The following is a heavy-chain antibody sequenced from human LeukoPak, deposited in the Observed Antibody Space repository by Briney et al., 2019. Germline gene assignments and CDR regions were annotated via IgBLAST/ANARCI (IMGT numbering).Heavy chain of an antibody. CDR1: GFTFSGYW. V-gene: IGHV3-74*01. Sequence: GGSLRLSCAASGFTFSGYWMHWVRQTPGKGLVWVSHINNDGSSPKYADSVKGRFTISRDNANNMLYLQMNSLRAEDTAVYYCARDGGAFDIWGQGTMVTISS. CDR3: ARDGGAFDI. CDR2: INNDGSSP. D-gene: IGHD3-3*01. J-gene: IGHJ3*02.